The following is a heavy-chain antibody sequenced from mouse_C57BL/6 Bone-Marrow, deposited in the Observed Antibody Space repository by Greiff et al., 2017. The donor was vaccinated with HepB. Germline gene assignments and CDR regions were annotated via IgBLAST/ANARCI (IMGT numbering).Heavy chain of an antibody. D-gene: IGHD1-1*02. J-gene: IGHJ2*01. Sequence: VQGVESGAELAKPGASVKLSCKASGYTFTSYWMHWVKQRPGQGLEWIGYINPSSGYTKYNQKFKDKATLTADKSSSTAYMQLSSLTYEDSAVYYCARRTIWPYFDYWGQGTTLTVSS. CDR3: ARRTIWPYFDY. CDR2: INPSSGYT. CDR1: GYTFTSYW. V-gene: IGHV1-7*01.